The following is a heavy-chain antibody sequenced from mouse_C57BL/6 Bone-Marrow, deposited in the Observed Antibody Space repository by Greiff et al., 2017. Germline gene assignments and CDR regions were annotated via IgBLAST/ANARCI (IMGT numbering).Heavy chain of an antibody. CDR2: ISSGGSYT. Sequence: EVNVVESGGDLVKPGGSLKLSCAASGFTFSSYGMSWVRQTPDKRLEWVATISSGGSYTYYPDSVKGRFPICRDNDKKTLYLQMSSLKSEDTAMYDCANYYGRSHWYFDVWGTGTTVTVSA. V-gene: IGHV5-6*01. CDR1: GFTFSSYG. D-gene: IGHD1-1*01. CDR3: ANYYGRSHWYFDV. J-gene: IGHJ1*03.